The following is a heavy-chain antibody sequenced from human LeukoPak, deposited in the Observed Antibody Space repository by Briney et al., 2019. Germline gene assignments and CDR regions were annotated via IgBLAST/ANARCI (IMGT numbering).Heavy chain of an antibody. CDR3: ARSITMVRGVIDY. V-gene: IGHV3-30-3*01. CDR1: GFTFSSYA. J-gene: IGHJ4*02. D-gene: IGHD3-10*01. CDR2: ISYDGSNK. Sequence: PGRSLRLSCAASGFTFSSYAMHWVRQAPGKGLEWVAVISYDGSNKYYADSVKGRFTISRDNSKNTLYLQMNSLRAEDTAVYYCARSITMVRGVIDYWGQGTLVTVSS.